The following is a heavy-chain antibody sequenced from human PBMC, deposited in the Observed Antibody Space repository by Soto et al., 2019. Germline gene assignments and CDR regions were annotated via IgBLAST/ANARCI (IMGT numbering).Heavy chain of an antibody. CDR1: GLTFSDYA. J-gene: IGHJ4*02. CDR2: ISGGGDST. D-gene: IGHD2-8*01. Sequence: GGSLRLSCAASGLTFSDYAMHWIRLSPGKGLEWVSVISGGGDSTYYTPSVKGRFTISRDDFKNTLYLQMNSLRTEDTAIYYCAKLRDFVVLPAGILDYWGPGTLVTVSS. V-gene: IGHV3-23*01. CDR3: AKLRDFVVLPAGILDY.